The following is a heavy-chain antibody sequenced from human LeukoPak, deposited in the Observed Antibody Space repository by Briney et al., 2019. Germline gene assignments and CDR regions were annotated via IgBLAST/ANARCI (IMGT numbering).Heavy chain of an antibody. Sequence: SETLSLTCTVSGDSLTNNYWGWIRQPAGKGLEWIGRIYANGEINYNPSLNNRDTLSLDTSKNQFSLKERSVTAADTAVYYCTRGRHGEGLDSWGQGTLVTVSS. D-gene: IGHD3-3*01. J-gene: IGHJ4*02. CDR3: TRGRHGEGLDS. CDR1: GDSLTNNY. V-gene: IGHV4-4*07. CDR2: IYANGEI.